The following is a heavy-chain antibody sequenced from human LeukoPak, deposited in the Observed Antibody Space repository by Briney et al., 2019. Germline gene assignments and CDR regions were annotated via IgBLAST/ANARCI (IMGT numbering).Heavy chain of an antibody. CDR2: IKSKTDGGTT. Sequence: GGSLRLSCAASGFTFSNAWMSWVRQAPGKGLEWVGRIKSKTDGGTTDYAAPVKGRFTISRDDSKTTLYLQMNSLKTEDTAVYYCTTDGETYYYGSGSYYVVDYWGQGTLVTVSS. CDR3: TTDGETYYYGSGSYYVVDY. J-gene: IGHJ4*02. V-gene: IGHV3-15*01. D-gene: IGHD3-10*01. CDR1: GFTFSNAW.